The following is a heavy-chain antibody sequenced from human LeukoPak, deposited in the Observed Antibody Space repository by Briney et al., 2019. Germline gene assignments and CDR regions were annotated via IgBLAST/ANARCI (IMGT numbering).Heavy chain of an antibody. CDR1: AYTFVSYG. CDR3: ARDSSAPQWLGEPYFDY. Sequence: ASVKVSCKASAYTFVSYGISWLRQAPGQGLEWMGWISGNTGNTNYAQKFQGRVTMTTDTSTNTAYMELRSLRSDDTAVYYCARDSSAPQWLGEPYFDYWGQGTLVTVSS. V-gene: IGHV1-18*01. CDR2: ISGNTGNT. D-gene: IGHD6-19*01. J-gene: IGHJ4*02.